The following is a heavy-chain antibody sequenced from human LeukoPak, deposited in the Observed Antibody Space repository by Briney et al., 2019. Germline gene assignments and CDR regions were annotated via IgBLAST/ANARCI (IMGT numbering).Heavy chain of an antibody. CDR1: GFTFSSYG. D-gene: IGHD5-24*01. Sequence: GGSLRLSCAASGFTFSSYGMSWVRQAPGKGLEWVSAISGSGGSTYYADSVKGRFIISRDNSKNTLYLQMSGLRAEDTAVYYCARETRLRWTDYWGQGTLVTVSS. J-gene: IGHJ4*02. CDR2: ISGSGGST. CDR3: ARETRLRWTDY. V-gene: IGHV3-23*01.